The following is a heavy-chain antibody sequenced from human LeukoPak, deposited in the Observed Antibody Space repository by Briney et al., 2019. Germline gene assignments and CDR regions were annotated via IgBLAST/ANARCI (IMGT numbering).Heavy chain of an antibody. D-gene: IGHD3-10*01. CDR2: IYYSGST. V-gene: IGHV4-30-4*08. CDR1: GDSISSSGYY. Sequence: ASETLSLTCTVSGDSISSSGYYWGWIRQPPGKGLEWIGYIYYSGSTYYNPSLKSRVTISVDTSKNQFSLKLSSVTAADTAVYYCARTRITMVRGSYYNFWFDPWGQGTLVTVSS. CDR3: ARTRITMVRGSYYNFWFDP. J-gene: IGHJ5*02.